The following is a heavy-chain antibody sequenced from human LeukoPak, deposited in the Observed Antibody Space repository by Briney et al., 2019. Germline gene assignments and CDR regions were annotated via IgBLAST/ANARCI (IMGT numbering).Heavy chain of an antibody. Sequence: PGGSLRLSCAASGFTFSSYAMHWVRQAPGKGLEWVAVISYDGSNKYYADSVKGRFTISRDNSKNTLYLQMNSLRAEDTAVYYCARGWESRGYSYPDAFDIWGQGTMVTVSS. CDR3: ARGWESRGYSYPDAFDI. CDR1: GFTFSSYA. D-gene: IGHD5-18*01. CDR2: ISYDGSNK. V-gene: IGHV3-30-3*01. J-gene: IGHJ3*02.